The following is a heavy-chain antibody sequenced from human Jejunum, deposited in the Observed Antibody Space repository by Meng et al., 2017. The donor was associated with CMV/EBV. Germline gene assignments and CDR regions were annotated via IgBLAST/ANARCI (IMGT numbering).Heavy chain of an antibody. Sequence: LKAAAEGMVNPSETMSLTCAVSGGSISDYYWSWIRQPAGKGLEWIGRIYSNGATNYNPSLKSRVTMSVDTSKNQFSLKLSSVTAADTAVYFCARDMHREVVIQDYWGQGTLVTVSS. J-gene: IGHJ4*02. CDR2: IYSNGAT. D-gene: IGHD3-10*01. CDR1: GGSISDYY. V-gene: IGHV4-4*07. CDR3: ARDMHREVVIQDY.